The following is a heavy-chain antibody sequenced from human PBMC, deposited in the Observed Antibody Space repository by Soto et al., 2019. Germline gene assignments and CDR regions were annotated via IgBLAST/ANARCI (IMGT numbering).Heavy chain of an antibody. CDR1: GGSISSYY. D-gene: IGHD5-12*01. Sequence: SETLSLTCTVSGGSISSYYWSWIRQPPGKGLEWIGYIYYSGSTNYNPSLKSRVTISVDTSKNQFSLKLSSVTAADTAVYYCASSVLLDGYNMYYFDYWGQGTLVTVSS. J-gene: IGHJ4*02. CDR2: IYYSGST. CDR3: ASSVLLDGYNMYYFDY. V-gene: IGHV4-59*01.